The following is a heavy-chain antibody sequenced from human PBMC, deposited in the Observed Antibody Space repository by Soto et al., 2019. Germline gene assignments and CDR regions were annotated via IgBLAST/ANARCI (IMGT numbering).Heavy chain of an antibody. Sequence: QVQLAQSGAEVKKPGASVKVSCKASGYTFTNHHMHWVRQVPGEGLEWMGMINPRGGGTNYPQKFQGRVTMTRDTSTSTADMELSRLTYDDTALYSCCSLGYGQRYWGHGTLVTVSS. CDR3: CSLGYGQRY. CDR1: GYTFTNHH. CDR2: INPRGGGT. J-gene: IGHJ4*01. V-gene: IGHV1-46*03. D-gene: IGHD5-18*01.